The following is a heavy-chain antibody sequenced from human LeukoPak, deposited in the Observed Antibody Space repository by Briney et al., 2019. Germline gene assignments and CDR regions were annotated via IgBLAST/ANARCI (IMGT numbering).Heavy chain of an antibody. CDR2: INPNSGGT. CDR3: ARAGITIFGVVINWFDP. CDR1: GYTFTCYY. Sequence: ASVKVSCKASGYTFTCYYMHWVRQAPGQGLEWMGWINPNSGGTNYAQKFQGRVTMTRDTSISTAYMELSRLRSDDTAVYYCARAGITIFGVVINWFDPWGQGTLVTVSS. V-gene: IGHV1-2*02. J-gene: IGHJ5*02. D-gene: IGHD3-3*01.